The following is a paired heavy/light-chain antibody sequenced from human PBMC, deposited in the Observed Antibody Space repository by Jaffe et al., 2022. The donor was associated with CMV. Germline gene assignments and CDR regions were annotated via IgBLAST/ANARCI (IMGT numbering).Light chain of an antibody. Sequence: QPVLTQSSSASASLGSSVKLTCTLSSGHSSYIIAWHQQQPGKAPRYLMKLEGSGSYNKGSGVPDRFSGSSSGADRYLTISNLQSEDEADYYCETWDSNTRVFGGGTKLTVL. CDR1: SGHSSYI. CDR3: ETWDSNTRV. J-gene: IGLJ3*02. CDR2: LEGSGSY. V-gene: IGLV4-60*03.
Heavy chain of an antibody. CDR2: INHSGST. CDR3: ARVSCSGGSCYVDY. V-gene: IGHV4-34*01. J-gene: IGHJ4*02. Sequence: QVQLQQWGAGLLKPSETLSLTCAVYGGSFSGYYWSWIRQPPGKGLEWIGEINHSGSTNYNPSLKSRVTISVDTSKNQFSLKLSSVTAADTAVYYCARVSCSGGSCYVDYWGQGTLVTVSS. CDR1: GGSFSGYY. D-gene: IGHD2-15*01.